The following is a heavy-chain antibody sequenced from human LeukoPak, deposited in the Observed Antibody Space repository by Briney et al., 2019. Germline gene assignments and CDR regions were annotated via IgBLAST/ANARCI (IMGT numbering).Heavy chain of an antibody. V-gene: IGHV1-69*04. J-gene: IGHJ5*02. D-gene: IGHD2-21*02. CDR3: ARGLVTVGNWFDP. Sequence: ASVKVSCKASGGTFSSYAISWVRQAPGQGLEWMGRIIPILGIANYAQKFQGRVTITADKSTSTAYMELSSLRSEDTAVYYCARGLVTVGNWFDPWGQGTLVTVSS. CDR2: IIPILGIA. CDR1: GGTFSSYA.